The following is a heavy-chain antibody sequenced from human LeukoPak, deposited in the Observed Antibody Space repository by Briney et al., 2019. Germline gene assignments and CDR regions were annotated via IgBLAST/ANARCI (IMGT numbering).Heavy chain of an antibody. CDR3: ARQLAGIALYYFDY. Sequence: SETLSLTCAVYGGSFSGYYWSWIRQPPGKGLEWIGEINHSGSTNYNPSLKSRVTISVDTSKNQFSLKLSSVTAADTAVYYCARQLAGIALYYFDYWGQGTLVTVSS. J-gene: IGHJ4*02. D-gene: IGHD6-13*01. CDR2: INHSGST. V-gene: IGHV4-34*01. CDR1: GGSFSGYY.